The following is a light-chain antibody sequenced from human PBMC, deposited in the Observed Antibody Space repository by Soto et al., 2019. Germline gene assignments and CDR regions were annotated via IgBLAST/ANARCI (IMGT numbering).Light chain of an antibody. CDR3: QHYNFWPHT. CDR2: RAS. J-gene: IGKJ5*01. V-gene: IGKV3-15*01. Sequence: EILLTQSPATLAVSPVEGATLSCRASQSARDNLAWYQQKPGQAPRLLIYRASTRATGVPARFSGSGSGTEFTLTISSLQSEDVSVYFCQHYNFWPHTFGQGTRLEIK. CDR1: QSARDN.